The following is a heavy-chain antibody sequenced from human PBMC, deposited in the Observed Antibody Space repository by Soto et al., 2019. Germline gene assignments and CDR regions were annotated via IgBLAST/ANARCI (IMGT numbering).Heavy chain of an antibody. CDR2: ISSSSQNI. J-gene: IGHJ6*03. CDR1: EFTVSTYA. V-gene: IGHV3-48*01. CDR3: ARDQSRGQVFYYYMDV. Sequence: QPGGALRLSCAASEFTVSTYAITWVRQAPGKGLEWVSYISSSSQNIRYADSVKGRFTISRDNAKNSLYLQMNSLRAEDTAVYYCARDQSRGQVFYYYMDVWGKGTTVNVSS. D-gene: IGHD3-10*01.